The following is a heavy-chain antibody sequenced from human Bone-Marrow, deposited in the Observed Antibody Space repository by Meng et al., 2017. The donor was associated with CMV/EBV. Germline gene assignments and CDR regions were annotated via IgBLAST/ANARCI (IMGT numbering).Heavy chain of an antibody. CDR2: ISTGSDII. V-gene: IGHV3-48*02. J-gene: IGHJ4*02. D-gene: IGHD1-26*01. CDR1: AFTFTRHS. CDR3: ARVSASGSSIDV. Sequence: GGSLRLSCAASAFTFTRHSMNWVRQAPGKGLEWLSYISTGSDIIYYADSVRGRFTISRDNAKNSVYLQMSSLRDEDTAVYYCARVSASGSSIDVWGQGALVTVSS.